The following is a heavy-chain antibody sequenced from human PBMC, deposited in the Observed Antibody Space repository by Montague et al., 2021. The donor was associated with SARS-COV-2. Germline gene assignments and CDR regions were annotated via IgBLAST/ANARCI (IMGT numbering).Heavy chain of an antibody. D-gene: IGHD2-21*01. Sequence: SLRLSCAASGFTFSSYSINWVRQAPGKGLEWVSSISKISDYIYYADSVKGRFTISRDNAKNSLYLQMNSLRAEDTAVYYCARPSRDSDVWYSMDVWGQGTTVTVS. J-gene: IGHJ6*02. CDR1: GFTFSSYS. V-gene: IGHV3-21*04. CDR2: ISKISDYI. CDR3: ARPSRDSDVWYSMDV.